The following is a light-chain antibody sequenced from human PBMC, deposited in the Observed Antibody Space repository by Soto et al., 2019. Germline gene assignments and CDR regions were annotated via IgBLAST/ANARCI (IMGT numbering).Light chain of an antibody. J-gene: IGLJ1*01. V-gene: IGLV2-14*01. Sequence: QSALTQPASVSGSRGQSITISCTGTSSDVGGYDYVSGYQLHPGKAPKLMVFEVSNRPSGVSYRFSGSKSGNTASLTISGLQAEDEADYFCSSYSISTAYLFGTGTKVTVL. CDR3: SSYSISTAYL. CDR1: SSDVGGYDY. CDR2: EVS.